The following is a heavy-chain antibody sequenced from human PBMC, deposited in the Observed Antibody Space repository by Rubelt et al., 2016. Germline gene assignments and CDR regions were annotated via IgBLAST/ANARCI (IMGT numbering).Heavy chain of an antibody. D-gene: IGHD3-3*01. CDR2: MNPNSGNT. J-gene: IGHJ5*02. CDR3: ARGGITIFGVVTHNWFDP. V-gene: IGHV1-8*02. Sequence: QVQLVQSGAEVKKPGASVKVSCKASGYTFTSYGISWVRQAPGQGLEWMGWMNPNSGNTGYAQKFQGRVTMTRNTSISTAYMELSSLRSEDTAVYYCARGGITIFGVVTHNWFDPWGQGTLVTVSS. CDR1: GYTFTSYG.